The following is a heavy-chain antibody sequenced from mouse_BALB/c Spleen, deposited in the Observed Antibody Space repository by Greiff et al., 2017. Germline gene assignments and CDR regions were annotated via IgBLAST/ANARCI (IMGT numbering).Heavy chain of an antibody. D-gene: IGHD2-1*01. Sequence: EVKVVESGGGLVKPGGSLKLSCAASGFTFSSYAMSWVRQSPEKRLEWVAEISSGGSYTYYPDTVTGRFTISRDNAKNTLYLEMSSLRSEDTAMYYCASRYYGNYKDAMDYWGQGTSVTVSS. V-gene: IGHV5-9-4*01. CDR1: GFTFSSYA. J-gene: IGHJ4*01. CDR3: ASRYYGNYKDAMDY. CDR2: ISSGGSYT.